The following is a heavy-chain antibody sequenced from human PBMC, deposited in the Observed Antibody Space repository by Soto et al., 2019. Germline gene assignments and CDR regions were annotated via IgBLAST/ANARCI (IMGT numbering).Heavy chain of an antibody. CDR1: GFTFSSYA. CDR3: ATYYDFWSGNHDY. J-gene: IGHJ4*02. CDR2: ISGSGGST. D-gene: IGHD3-3*01. Sequence: VQLLESGGGLVQPGGSLRLSCAASGFTFSSYAMSWVRQAPGKGLEWVSAISGSGGSTYYADSVKGRFTISRDNSKNTLYLQMNSLRAEDTAVYYCATYYDFWSGNHDYWGQGTLVTVSS. V-gene: IGHV3-23*01.